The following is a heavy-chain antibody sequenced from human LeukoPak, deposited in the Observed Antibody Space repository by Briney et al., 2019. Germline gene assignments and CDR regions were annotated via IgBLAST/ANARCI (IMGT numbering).Heavy chain of an antibody. J-gene: IGHJ4*02. CDR2: IYSGGST. CDR1: GFTVSSNY. V-gene: IGHV3-53*01. D-gene: IGHD6-19*01. Sequence: PGGSLRLSCAASGFTVSSNYMSWVRQAPGKGLEWVSVIYSGGSTYYADSVKGRFTISRDNSKNTLYLQMNSLRAEDTAVYYCASLSSGWYYFDYWGKGTLVTVSS. CDR3: ASLSSGWYYFDY.